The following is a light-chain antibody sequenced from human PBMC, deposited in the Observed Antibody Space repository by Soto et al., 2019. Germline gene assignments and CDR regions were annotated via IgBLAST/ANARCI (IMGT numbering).Light chain of an antibody. J-gene: IGKJ3*01. CDR2: GAS. Sequence: EIVLTQSPGTLSLSPGERATLSCRASQSISSNYLAWYQQKPGQAPRLLVYGASSRATGIPDRFSGSGSGKDCTLTISRLEPEDFAVYYCQQYGSSRFTFGPGTKVDFK. V-gene: IGKV3-20*01. CDR3: QQYGSSRFT. CDR1: QSISSNY.